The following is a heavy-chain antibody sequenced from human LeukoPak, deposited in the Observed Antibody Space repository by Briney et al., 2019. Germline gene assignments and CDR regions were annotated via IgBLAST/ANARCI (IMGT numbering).Heavy chain of an antibody. V-gene: IGHV4-59*01. J-gene: IGHJ4*02. CDR1: GGSISSYY. D-gene: IGHD6-19*01. CDR2: IYYSGST. CDR3: ARGPRGSGWYGDY. Sequence: SGTLSLTCAVSGGSISSYYWSWIRQPPGKGLEWIGYIYYSGSTNYNPSLKSRVTISVDTSKNQFSLKLSSVTAADTAVYYCARGPRGSGWYGDYWGQGTLVTVSS.